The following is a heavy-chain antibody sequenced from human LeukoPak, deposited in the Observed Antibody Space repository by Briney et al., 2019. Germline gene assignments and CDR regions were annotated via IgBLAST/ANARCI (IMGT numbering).Heavy chain of an antibody. Sequence: PGGSLRLSCAASGFTFSSYAMHWVRQAPGKGLEYVSAISSNGGSTYYANSVKGRFTISRDNSKNTLYLQVGSLRAEDMAVYYCARGLITIFGVVLHDYYFDYWGQGTLVTVSS. CDR1: GFTFSSYA. V-gene: IGHV3-64*01. D-gene: IGHD3-3*01. J-gene: IGHJ4*02. CDR3: ARGLITIFGVVLHDYYFDY. CDR2: ISSNGGST.